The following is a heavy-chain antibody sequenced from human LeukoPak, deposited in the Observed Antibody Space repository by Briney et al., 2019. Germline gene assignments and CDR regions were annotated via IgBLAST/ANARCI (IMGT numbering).Heavy chain of an antibody. D-gene: IGHD3-22*01. CDR1: GFTFSSYG. Sequence: PGGSLRLSCAASGFTFSSYGMHWVRQAPGKGLEWVAFIRNDGSKKHYADSVKGRFTISRDNSKNTLYVQMNSLRAEDTAVYYCAKDWVYYYDSSGAPWGQGTLVTVSS. V-gene: IGHV3-30*02. J-gene: IGHJ5*02. CDR3: AKDWVYYYDSSGAP. CDR2: IRNDGSKK.